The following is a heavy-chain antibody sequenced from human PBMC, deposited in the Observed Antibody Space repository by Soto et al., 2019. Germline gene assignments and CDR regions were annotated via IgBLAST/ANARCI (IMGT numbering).Heavy chain of an antibody. V-gene: IGHV4-39*01. CDR2: IYYSGST. CDR1: GGSISSSSYY. CDR3: ARHRSAGYSYGYFGY. Sequence: SETLSLTCTVSGGSISSSSYYWGWIRQPPGKGREWIGSIYYSGSTYYNPSLKSRVTISVDTSKNQFSLKLSSVTAADTAVYYCARHRSAGYSYGYFGYWGQGTLVTVSS. D-gene: IGHD5-18*01. J-gene: IGHJ4*02.